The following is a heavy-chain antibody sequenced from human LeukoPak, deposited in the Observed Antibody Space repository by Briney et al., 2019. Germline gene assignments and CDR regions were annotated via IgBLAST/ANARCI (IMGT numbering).Heavy chain of an antibody. CDR1: GFXFSNYA. CDR2: ISDNGGNT. Sequence: PGGSLRLSCSASGFXFSNYAIHWVRQAPGKGLEYVSTISDNGGNTNYADSVKGRFTISRDNSKNTLYLQMSSLRPEDTAVYYCVKAAGSWYGYFDYWGQGTLVTVSS. J-gene: IGHJ4*02. V-gene: IGHV3-64D*06. D-gene: IGHD6-13*01. CDR3: VKAAGSWYGYFDY.